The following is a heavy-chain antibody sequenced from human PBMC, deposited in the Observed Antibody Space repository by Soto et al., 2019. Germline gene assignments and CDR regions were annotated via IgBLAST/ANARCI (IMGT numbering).Heavy chain of an antibody. CDR3: GTGTGGEDNVVAVAAPGMYDYVNI. CDR1: GRAISSSDHY. V-gene: IGHV4-39*01. D-gene: IGHD2-15*01. J-gene: IGHJ3*02. CDR2: TYYSGSI. Sequence: PSETLSLTCNVSGRAISSSDHYWGWIRQSPGQGLQWLGTTYYSGSIDYNPSLKSRVTISVDTSKNQLTLRLACMTAADTATYRCGTGTGGEDNVVAVAAPGMYDYVNIWGQGTRVTVSS.